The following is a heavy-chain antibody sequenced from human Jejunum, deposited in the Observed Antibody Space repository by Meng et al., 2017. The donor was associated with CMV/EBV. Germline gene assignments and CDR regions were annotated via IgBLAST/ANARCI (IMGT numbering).Heavy chain of an antibody. Sequence: HAQMLGAGTGVVTPSAPLALCCTVSGGSSTPYYWSWLPQGAGKGLEWLGRIITSGSTTSTPSLRSRVIMSVDTSKNQFFLKLRSVTAADTAVYFCAKGYGTSFEYCGQGSLVTVSS. D-gene: IGHD3-16*01. CDR1: GGSSTPYY. J-gene: IGHJ4*02. CDR2: IITSGST. CDR3: AKGYGTSFEY. V-gene: IGHV4-4*07.